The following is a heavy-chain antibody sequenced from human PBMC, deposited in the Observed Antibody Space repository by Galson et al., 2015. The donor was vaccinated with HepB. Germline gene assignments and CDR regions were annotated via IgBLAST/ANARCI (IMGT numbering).Heavy chain of an antibody. J-gene: IGHJ2*01. CDR2: IIPIFGTA. CDR3: ARDVSGPVGGWYFDL. CDR1: GGTFSSYA. D-gene: IGHD1-26*01. V-gene: IGHV1-69*13. Sequence: SVKVSCKASGGTFSSYAISWVRQAPGQGLEWMGGIIPIFGTANCAQKFQGRVTITADESTSTAYMELSSLRSEDTAVYYCARDVSGPVGGWYFDLWGRGTLVTVSS.